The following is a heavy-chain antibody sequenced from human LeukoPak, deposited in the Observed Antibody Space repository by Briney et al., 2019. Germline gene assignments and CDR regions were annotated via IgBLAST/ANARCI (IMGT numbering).Heavy chain of an antibody. CDR1: GVSITSYY. D-gene: IGHD5-18*01. J-gene: IGHJ6*03. Sequence: SETLSLTCTVSGVSITSYYCSWIRQPPGKGLEWIGYIYHSGSTNYNPSLKSRVTISVDTSKNQFSLKLSSVTAADTAVYYCARDRYIFAGPDAYYYMDVWGKGTTVTISS. CDR2: IYHSGST. V-gene: IGHV4-59*01. CDR3: ARDRYIFAGPDAYYYMDV.